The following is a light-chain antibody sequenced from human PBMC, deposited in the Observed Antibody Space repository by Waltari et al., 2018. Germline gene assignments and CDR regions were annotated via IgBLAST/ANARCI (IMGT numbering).Light chain of an antibody. CDR3: QHYLRLPVA. CDR1: QSVRRA. V-gene: IGKV3-20*01. J-gene: IGKJ1*01. CDR2: DAS. Sequence: DIVLTQSPGTLSLSPGERPTLSCRASQSVRRALAWYQQKPGQAPRLLIYDASNRATGIPDRFSGSASGTDFSLTISRLEPEDFAVYYCQHYLRLPVAFGQGTKVEIK.